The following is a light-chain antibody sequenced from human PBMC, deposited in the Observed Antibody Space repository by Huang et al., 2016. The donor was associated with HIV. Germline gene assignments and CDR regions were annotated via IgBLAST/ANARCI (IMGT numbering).Light chain of an antibody. Sequence: IQLTQSPSSLSASVGDRVTITCRASQDISTHLAWYQQRPGQPPRLLIYGASTLQSGVPSRFSGSGSGTDFTLTSRSLQPEDFATYYCQQLNSYPRVTFGPGTKVDVK. CDR1: QDISTH. J-gene: IGKJ3*01. CDR2: GAS. V-gene: IGKV1-9*01. CDR3: QQLNSYPRVT.